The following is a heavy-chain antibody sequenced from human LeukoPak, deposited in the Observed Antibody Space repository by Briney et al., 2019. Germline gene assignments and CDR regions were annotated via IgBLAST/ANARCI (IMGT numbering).Heavy chain of an antibody. Sequence: QPGGSLRLSCAASGFTFSSYSMNWVRQAPGKGLEWVSYISSSSSTIYYADSVKGRFTISRDNAKNSLYLQMNSLRAEDTAVYYCASGGSLVLPRYYYYYGMDVWGQGTTVTVSS. CDR2: ISSSSSTI. CDR1: GFTFSSYS. J-gene: IGHJ6*02. D-gene: IGHD3-16*01. V-gene: IGHV3-48*04. CDR3: ASGGSLVLPRYYYYYGMDV.